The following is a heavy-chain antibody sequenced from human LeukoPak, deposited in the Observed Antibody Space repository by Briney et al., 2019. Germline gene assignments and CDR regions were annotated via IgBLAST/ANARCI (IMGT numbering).Heavy chain of an antibody. CDR2: VYYSGNT. V-gene: IGHV4-39*07. Sequence: SETLSLTCTVSGGSISSSGSYWGWIRQPPGKGLEWIGSVYYSGNTYNPSLKSRVTISVDTSKNQFSLKLSSVTAADTAVYYCARGSTSCYWFDPWGQGTLVTVSS. D-gene: IGHD2-2*01. CDR3: ARGSTSCYWFDP. CDR1: GGSISSSGSY. J-gene: IGHJ5*02.